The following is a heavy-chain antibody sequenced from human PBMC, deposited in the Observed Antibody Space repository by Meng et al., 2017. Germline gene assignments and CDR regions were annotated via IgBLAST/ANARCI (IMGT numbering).Heavy chain of an antibody. CDR2: IIPSSGDA. Sequence: QVQLVQSGAEVKEPGASVKLSCRASGYTFIDAYVHWVRQAPGQGLEWMGRIIPSSGDANSAQKFLGRVTLTWDTSISTAYMELSSLRSDDTAIYYCARDGGNYDFDYWGQGTLVTVSS. V-gene: IGHV1-2*06. CDR1: GYTFIDAY. D-gene: IGHD1-7*01. J-gene: IGHJ4*02. CDR3: ARDGGNYDFDY.